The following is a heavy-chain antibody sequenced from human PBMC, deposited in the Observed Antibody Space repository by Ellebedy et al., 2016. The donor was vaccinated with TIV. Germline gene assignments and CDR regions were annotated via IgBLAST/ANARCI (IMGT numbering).Heavy chain of an antibody. CDR3: ASRLSSSGYYY. V-gene: IGHV4-34*12. J-gene: IGHJ4*02. CDR2: IFPSGST. D-gene: IGHD3-22*01. Sequence: MPSETLSLTCPVHGASSSRYYWRWIRKLPGKGLEWFGEIFPSGSTNYNPSLKSRVTIPVDTSKNQFSLKMRSVTAADTAVYYCASRLSSSGYYYWGQGTLVTVSS. CDR1: GASSSRYY.